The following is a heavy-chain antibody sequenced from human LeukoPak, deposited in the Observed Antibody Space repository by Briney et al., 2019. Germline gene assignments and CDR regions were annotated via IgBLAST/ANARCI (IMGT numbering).Heavy chain of an antibody. D-gene: IGHD1-26*01. CDR3: ASNIVGATPWVYYYYMDV. V-gene: IGHV3-30*04. CDR2: ISYAGSNK. J-gene: IGHJ6*03. CDR1: GFTFSDYA. Sequence: GRSLRLSCAASGFTFSDYAMHWVRQAPGKGLEWVAVISYAGSNKYYADSVKGRFTISRDNSKNTLYLQMNSLRAEDAAVYYCASNIVGATPWVYYYYMDVWGKGTTVTVSS.